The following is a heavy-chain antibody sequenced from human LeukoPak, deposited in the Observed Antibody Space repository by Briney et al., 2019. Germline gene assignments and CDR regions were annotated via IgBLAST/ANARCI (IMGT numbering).Heavy chain of an antibody. CDR3: ARGDCSGGSCYLSLTTIDY. Sequence: GGSLRLSCAASGFTFSSYSMNWVRQAPGKGLEWVSYISSSSNTIYYADSVKGRFTISRDNAKSSLYLQMNSLRAEDTAVYYCARGDCSGGSCYLSLTTIDYWGQGTLVTVSS. V-gene: IGHV3-48*01. CDR1: GFTFSSYS. J-gene: IGHJ4*02. D-gene: IGHD2-15*01. CDR2: ISSSSNTI.